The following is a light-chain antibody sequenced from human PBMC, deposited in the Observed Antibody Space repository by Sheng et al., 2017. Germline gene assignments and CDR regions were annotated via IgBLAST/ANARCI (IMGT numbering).Light chain of an antibody. V-gene: IGKV1-8*01. CDR2: AAS. CDR1: QGISSY. CDR3: QQYYSYPPT. Sequence: AIRMTQSPSSFSASTGDRVTITCRASQGISSYLAWYQQKPGKAPKLLIYAASTLQSGVPSRFSGSGSGTDFTLTISCLQSEDFATYYCQQYYSYPPTFGGGTEGGDQT. J-gene: IGKJ4*01.